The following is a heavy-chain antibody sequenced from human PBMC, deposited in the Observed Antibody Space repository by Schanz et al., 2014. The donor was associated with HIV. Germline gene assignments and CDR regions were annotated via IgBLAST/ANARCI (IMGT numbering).Heavy chain of an antibody. CDR1: GDSFSNLG. V-gene: IGHV1-69*01. J-gene: IGHJ3*02. D-gene: IGHD3-16*01. CDR3: AIRTPMISFGAFDI. CDR2: IIPLFGAT. Sequence: QVQLVQSGAEVKKPGSSVKISCKASGDSFSNLGINWVRQAPGQGLEWMGGIIPLFGATNYAPKFQDRVTIIADEAASTAYMELNSLRSEDTAVYYCAIRTPMISFGAFDIWGRGTMVTVSS.